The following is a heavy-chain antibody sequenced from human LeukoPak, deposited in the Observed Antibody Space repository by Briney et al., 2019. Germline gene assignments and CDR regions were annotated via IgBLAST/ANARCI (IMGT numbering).Heavy chain of an antibody. CDR3: ALTFGVVPTVYMDV. CDR1: GGTFSSYA. Sequence: SVKVTCKASGGTFSSYAISWVRQAPGQGLEWMGGIIPIFGTANYAQKFQGRVTITADESTSTAYMELSSLRSEDTAVYYCALTFGVVPTVYMDVWGKGTTVTVSS. D-gene: IGHD3-3*01. V-gene: IGHV1-69*01. J-gene: IGHJ6*03. CDR2: IIPIFGTA.